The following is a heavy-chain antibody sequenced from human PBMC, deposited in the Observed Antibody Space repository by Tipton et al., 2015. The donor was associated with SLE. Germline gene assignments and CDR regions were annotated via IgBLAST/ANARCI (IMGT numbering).Heavy chain of an antibody. CDR1: GDSFTYYH. Sequence: TLSLTCTVPGDSFTYYHWSWIRQPPGKGLEWIGYVYSSGNTNYNPSLKSRVTISVDTSKNEFSLKLTSVSPADTAVYFCARGPYGAAASYDYWGQGTLVTVSS. CDR3: ARGPYGAAASYDY. V-gene: IGHV4-59*01. D-gene: IGHD6-13*01. CDR2: VYSSGNT. J-gene: IGHJ4*02.